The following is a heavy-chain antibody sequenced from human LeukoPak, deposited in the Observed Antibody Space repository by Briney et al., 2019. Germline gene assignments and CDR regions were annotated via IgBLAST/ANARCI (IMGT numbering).Heavy chain of an antibody. D-gene: IGHD6-19*01. J-gene: IGHJ4*02. CDR2: ISWNSGSK. CDR1: GFTFDEYA. V-gene: IGHV3-9*01. CDR3: AKDNIRIVVAGTIDY. Sequence: PGGSLRLSCAASGFTFDEYAMHWVWQAPGKGLEWVSGISWNSGSKGYAGSVKGRFTISRDNAKNSLYLQMNSLRSEDTALYYCAKDNIRIVVAGTIDYWGQGTLVTVSS.